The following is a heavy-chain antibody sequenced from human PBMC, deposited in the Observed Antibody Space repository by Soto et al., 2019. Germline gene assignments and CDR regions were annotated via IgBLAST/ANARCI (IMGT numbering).Heavy chain of an antibody. Sequence: GGSLRLSCAASGFTFSSYAMSWVRQAPGKGLEWVSAISGSGGSPYYADSVKGRFTISRDNSKNTLYLQMNSLRAEDTAVYYCAKPLYDFWSGYYNYWGQGTLVTVSS. CDR1: GFTFSSYA. CDR3: AKPLYDFWSGYYNY. V-gene: IGHV3-23*01. D-gene: IGHD3-3*01. J-gene: IGHJ4*02. CDR2: ISGSGGSP.